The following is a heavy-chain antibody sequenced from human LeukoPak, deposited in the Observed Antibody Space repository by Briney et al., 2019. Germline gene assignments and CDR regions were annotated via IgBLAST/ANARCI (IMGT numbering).Heavy chain of an antibody. CDR2: INHSGST. V-gene: IGHV4-34*01. J-gene: IGHJ6*02. CDR3: ARDQIEMTTIMDYYYGMDV. CDR1: GGSFSGYY. Sequence: SSETLSLTCAVYGGSFSGYYWSWLRQPPGKGLEWIGEINHSGSTNYNPSLKSRVTISVDTSKNQFSLKLSSVTAADTAVYYCARDQIEMTTIMDYYYGMDVWGQGTTVTVSS. D-gene: IGHD5-24*01.